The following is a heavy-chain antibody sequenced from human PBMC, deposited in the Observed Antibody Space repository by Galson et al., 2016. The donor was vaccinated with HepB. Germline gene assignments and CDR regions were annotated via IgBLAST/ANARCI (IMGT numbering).Heavy chain of an antibody. CDR3: AREGTGSSSFTYYYYGMDV. D-gene: IGHD6-13*01. CDR1: GFTFRSYS. Sequence: SLRLSCAASGFTFRSYSMNWVRQAPGKGLEWVSYISSSTKTTYYADSVKGRFTISRDNAHNSLYLQMNSLRGEDTAVYYCAREGTGSSSFTYYYYGMDVWGQGTTVTVS. CDR2: ISSSTKTT. V-gene: IGHV3-48*04. J-gene: IGHJ6*02.